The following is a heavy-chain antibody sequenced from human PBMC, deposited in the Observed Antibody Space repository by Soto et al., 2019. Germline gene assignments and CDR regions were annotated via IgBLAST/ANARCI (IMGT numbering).Heavy chain of an antibody. J-gene: IGHJ6*02. CDR1: GGTFSSYA. CDR2: IIPIFGTA. Sequence: QVQLVQSGAEVKKPGSSVKVSCKASGGTFSSYAISWVRQAPGQGLEWMGGIIPIFGTANYAQKFQGRVTITAEESASPAYLEPSSLRSEDTAMYYGASRTGSIWQWLVLYYYGMDVWGQGTTVTVSS. V-gene: IGHV1-69*01. CDR3: ASRTGSIWQWLVLYYYGMDV. D-gene: IGHD6-19*01.